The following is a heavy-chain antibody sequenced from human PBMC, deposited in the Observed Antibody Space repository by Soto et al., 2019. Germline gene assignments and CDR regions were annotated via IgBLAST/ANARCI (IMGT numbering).Heavy chain of an antibody. CDR1: GFTFSGSA. Sequence: GGSLRLSCAASGFTFSGSAMHWVRQASGKGLEWVGRIRSKANSYATAYAASVKGRFTISRDDSKNTAYLQMNSLKTEDTAVYYCTTDYDILTGYPWDGYWGQGTLVTVSS. CDR2: IRSKANSYAT. D-gene: IGHD3-9*01. V-gene: IGHV3-73*01. CDR3: TTDYDILTGYPWDGY. J-gene: IGHJ4*02.